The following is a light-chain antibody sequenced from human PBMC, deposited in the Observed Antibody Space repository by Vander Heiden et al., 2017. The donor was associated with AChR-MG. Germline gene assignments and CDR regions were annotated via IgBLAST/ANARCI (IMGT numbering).Light chain of an antibody. Sequence: DIQMTQSPSSLSASIGDRVTITCRASQSISSYLNWYQQKPVKAPKLLIYAASSLQSGVPSRFSGSGSGTDFTLIISSLQPEDFATYYCQQSYSTPRTFGQGTKLEIK. V-gene: IGKV1-39*01. J-gene: IGKJ2*01. CDR2: AAS. CDR1: QSISSY. CDR3: QQSYSTPRT.